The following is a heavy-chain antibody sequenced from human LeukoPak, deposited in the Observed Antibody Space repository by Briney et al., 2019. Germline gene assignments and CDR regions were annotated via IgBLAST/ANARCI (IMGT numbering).Heavy chain of an antibody. CDR2: IYYSGST. J-gene: IGHJ4*02. V-gene: IGHV4-31*03. CDR3: ARVIAATGDEYFDY. Sequence: SQTLSLACTVSGVSISSGAYYWSRIRQHPGKGMERIGYIYYSGSTYYNPSLRSRVAISVDTSKNQFSLKLSSVTAADTAVYFCARVIAATGDEYFDYWGQGTLVTVSS. D-gene: IGHD6-13*01. CDR1: GVSISSGAYY.